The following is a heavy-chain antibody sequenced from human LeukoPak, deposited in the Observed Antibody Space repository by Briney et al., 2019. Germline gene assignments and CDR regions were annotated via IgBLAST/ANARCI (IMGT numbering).Heavy chain of an antibody. V-gene: IGHV3-74*03. D-gene: IGHD2-2*01. Sequence: PGGSLRLSCAASGLTFSSYWMHWVRQAPGKGLEWVSRINSDGSSTTYADSVKGRFTISRDNAKNTLYMQMNSLRDEDTAVYYCARAGCSSTSCYFFFDIWGQGTMVTVSS. CDR2: INSDGSST. J-gene: IGHJ3*02. CDR1: GLTFSSYW. CDR3: ARAGCSSTSCYFFFDI.